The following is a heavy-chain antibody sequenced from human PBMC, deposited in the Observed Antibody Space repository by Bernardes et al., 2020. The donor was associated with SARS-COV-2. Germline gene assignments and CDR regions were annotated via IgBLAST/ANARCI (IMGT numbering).Heavy chain of an antibody. CDR2: ISGSGGFT. J-gene: IGHJ3*02. Sequence: GGSLRLSCAASAFTFSSHAMNWVRQTPGKGLEWVSTISGSGGFTYYADSVKGRFTISRDNFKNTLYLQMNSLRAEDTAVYYCAKERIEEALNDAFDIWGQGTMVTVSS. CDR1: AFTFSSHA. D-gene: IGHD2-15*01. CDR3: AKERIEEALNDAFDI. V-gene: IGHV3-23*01.